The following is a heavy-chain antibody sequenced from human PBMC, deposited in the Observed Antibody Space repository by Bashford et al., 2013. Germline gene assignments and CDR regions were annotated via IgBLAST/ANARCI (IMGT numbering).Heavy chain of an antibody. CDR3: ARDLNVPIY. V-gene: IGHV1-18*01. CDR2: ISAYNGNT. Sequence: ASVKVSCKASGYTLTTYAMNWVRQAPGQGLEWIGWISAYNGNTNYAQKLQGRVTMTTDTSTSTAYMELRSLRSDDTAVYYCARDLNVPIYWGQGTLVTVSS. CDR1: GYTLTTYA. D-gene: IGHD3-16*01. J-gene: IGHJ4*02.